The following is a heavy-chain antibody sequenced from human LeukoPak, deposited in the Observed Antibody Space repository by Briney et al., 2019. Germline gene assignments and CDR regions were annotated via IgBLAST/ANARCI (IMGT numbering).Heavy chain of an antibody. CDR2: INPNSGGT. Sequence: ASVKVSCKASGYTFTVYYMHWVRQAPGQGLEWMGWINPNSGGTNYVQKFQGRVTMTRDTSISTAYMELSRLRSDDTAVYYCASLGIGDAFDIWGQGTMVTVSS. CDR1: GYTFTVYY. J-gene: IGHJ3*02. CDR3: ASLGIGDAFDI. V-gene: IGHV1-2*02. D-gene: IGHD3-16*01.